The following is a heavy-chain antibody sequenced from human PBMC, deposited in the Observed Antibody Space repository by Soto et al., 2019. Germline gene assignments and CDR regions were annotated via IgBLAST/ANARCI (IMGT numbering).Heavy chain of an antibody. CDR2: IYYSGTT. CDR1: GGPISSDSYY. Sequence: QVQLQESGPGLVKPSQTLSLTCTVSGGPISSDSYYWSWIRQHPGKGLEWIGYIYYSGTTYDNPSLRRRVTISVDSSKIQFSLKLSSVTAADTAVYYCARDSSMVKGTGNFDYWGQGTLVTVSS. D-gene: IGHD3-10*01. J-gene: IGHJ4*02. CDR3: ARDSSMVKGTGNFDY. V-gene: IGHV4-31*03.